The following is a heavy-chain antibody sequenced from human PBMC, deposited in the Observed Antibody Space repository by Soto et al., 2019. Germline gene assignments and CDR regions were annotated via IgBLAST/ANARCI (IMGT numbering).Heavy chain of an antibody. D-gene: IGHD3-3*01. CDR2: IYYSGST. Sequence: QVQLQESGPGLVKPSETLSLTCTVSGGSISSYYWSWIRQPPGKGLEWIGYIYYSGSTNYNPSLKSRVTISVDTYKNQFSLKLSSVTAADTAVYYCARGVRWFDYWGQGTLVTVSS. CDR3: ARGVRWFDY. V-gene: IGHV4-59*01. CDR1: GGSISSYY. J-gene: IGHJ4*02.